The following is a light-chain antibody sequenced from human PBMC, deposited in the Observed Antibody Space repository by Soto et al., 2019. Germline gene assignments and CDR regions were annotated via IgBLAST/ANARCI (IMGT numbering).Light chain of an antibody. CDR3: QSYDSSLRRV. CDR2: GNS. J-gene: IGLJ1*01. Sequence: ELAQAPSGSGVPGQRGTISCTRSSSNIGAGYDVHWYQQLPGTAPKLLIYGNSNRPSGVPDRFSGSKSGTSASLAITGLQAEDEADYYCQSYDSSLRRVFGTGTKVTVL. V-gene: IGLV1-40*01. CDR1: SSNIGAGYD.